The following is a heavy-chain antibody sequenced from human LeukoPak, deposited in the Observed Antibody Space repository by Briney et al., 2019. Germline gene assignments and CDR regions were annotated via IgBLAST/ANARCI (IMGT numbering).Heavy chain of an antibody. CDR2: ISSSSSYT. Sequence: GGSLRLSCAASGFTFSDYYMSWIRQAPGKGLEWVSYISSSSSYTNYADSVKGRFTISRDNAKSSLYLQMNSLRAEDTAVYYCARVNSFGFDYWGQGTLVTVSS. CDR3: ARVNSFGFDY. J-gene: IGHJ4*02. D-gene: IGHD5-18*01. V-gene: IGHV3-11*06. CDR1: GFTFSDYY.